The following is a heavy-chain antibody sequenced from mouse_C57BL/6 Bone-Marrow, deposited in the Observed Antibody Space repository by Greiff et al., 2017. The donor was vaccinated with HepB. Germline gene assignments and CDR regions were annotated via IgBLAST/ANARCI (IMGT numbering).Heavy chain of an antibody. J-gene: IGHJ4*01. CDR1: GFTFSDAW. CDR2: IRNKANNHAT. CDR3: IDLLWSPYYAMDY. Sequence: EVQLQESGGGLVQPGGSMKLSCAASGFTFSDAWMDWVRQSPEKGLEWVAEIRNKANNHATYYAESVKGRFTISRDDSKSSVYLQMNSLRAEDTVIYYCIDLLWSPYYAMDYWGQGTSVTVSS. V-gene: IGHV6-6*01. D-gene: IGHD2-1*01.